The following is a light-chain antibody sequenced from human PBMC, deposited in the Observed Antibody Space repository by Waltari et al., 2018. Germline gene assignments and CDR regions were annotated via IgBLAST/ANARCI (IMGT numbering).Light chain of an antibody. J-gene: IGLJ2*01. CDR2: EVS. Sequence: QSALTQPASVSGSPGQSITISCTRTSSDVGSYNLVSWYQPHPGKAPKPLIYEVSKRPSGVSNRFSGSKSGNTASLTISGLQAEDEADYYCCSYAGSSTYVVFGGGTKLTVL. V-gene: IGLV2-23*02. CDR3: CSYAGSSTYVV. CDR1: SSDVGSYNL.